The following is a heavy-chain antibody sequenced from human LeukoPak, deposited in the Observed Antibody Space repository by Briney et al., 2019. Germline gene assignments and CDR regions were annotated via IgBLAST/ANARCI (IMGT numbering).Heavy chain of an antibody. CDR1: GFTFSSYG. V-gene: IGHV3-33*01. Sequence: GGSLRLSCAASGFTFSSYGMHWVRQAPGKGLEWVAVLWYDGSNKYYADSVKGRFTISRDNSKNTLYLQMNSLRAEDTAVYYCARAYSGSYLRGNDYWGQGTLVTVSS. CDR2: LWYDGSNK. D-gene: IGHD1-26*01. CDR3: ARAYSGSYLRGNDY. J-gene: IGHJ4*02.